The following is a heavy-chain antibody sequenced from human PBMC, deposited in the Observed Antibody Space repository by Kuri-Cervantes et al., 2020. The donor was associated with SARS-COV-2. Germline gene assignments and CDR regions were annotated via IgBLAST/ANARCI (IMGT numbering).Heavy chain of an antibody. D-gene: IGHD3-22*01. Sequence: SETLSLTFTVSGDSISSSSFYWGWIRQPPGKGLEWIGSMFYSGSTNYNPSLKSRVTISVDTSKNQFSLKLSSVTAADTAVYYCARVAAYYDSSGYYLSYYYYYMDVWGKGTTVTVSS. CDR2: MFYSGST. CDR3: ARVAAYYDSSGYYLSYYYYYMDV. CDR1: GDSISSSSFY. J-gene: IGHJ6*03. V-gene: IGHV4-39*07.